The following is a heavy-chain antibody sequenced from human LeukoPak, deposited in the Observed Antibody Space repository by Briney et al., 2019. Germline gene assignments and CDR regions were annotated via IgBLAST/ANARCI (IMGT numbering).Heavy chain of an antibody. CDR2: ISSSSSYI. V-gene: IGHV3-21*01. Sequence: GGSLRLSCAASGFTFSSYSMNWVRQAPGKGLEWASSISSSSSYIYYADSVKGRFTISRDNAKNSLYLQMNSLRAEDTAVYYCARLDGITGTTDDYWGQGTLVTVSS. CDR1: GFTFSSYS. CDR3: ARLDGITGTTDDY. J-gene: IGHJ4*02. D-gene: IGHD1-7*01.